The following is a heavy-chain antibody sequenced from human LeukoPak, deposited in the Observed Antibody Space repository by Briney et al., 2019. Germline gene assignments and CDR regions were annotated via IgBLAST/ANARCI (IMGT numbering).Heavy chain of an antibody. CDR2: ISSSSSYI. CDR1: GFTFSSYS. Sequence: PGGSLRLSCAASGFTFSSYSMNWVRQAPGKGLEWVSSISSSSSYIYYADSVKGRFTISRDNAKNSLYLQMNSLRAEDTAVYYCARDRVPYYYDSSGNHAFDIWGQGTMVTVSS. CDR3: ARDRVPYYYDSSGNHAFDI. D-gene: IGHD3-22*01. J-gene: IGHJ3*02. V-gene: IGHV3-21*01.